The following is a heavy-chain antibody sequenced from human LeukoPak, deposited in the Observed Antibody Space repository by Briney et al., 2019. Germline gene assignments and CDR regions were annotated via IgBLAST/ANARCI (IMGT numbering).Heavy chain of an antibody. V-gene: IGHV3-30*02. CDR1: GFTFSSYG. D-gene: IGHD3-22*01. CDR2: IRYDGSNK. Sequence: PGGSLRLSCAASGFTFSSYGMHWVRQAPGKGLEWVAFIRYDGSNKYYADSVKGRFTISRDNSKNTLYLQMNSLRSEDTAVYYCARAGYYDSSGYYRGTYYFDYWGQGTLVTVSS. J-gene: IGHJ4*02. CDR3: ARAGYYDSSGYYRGTYYFDY.